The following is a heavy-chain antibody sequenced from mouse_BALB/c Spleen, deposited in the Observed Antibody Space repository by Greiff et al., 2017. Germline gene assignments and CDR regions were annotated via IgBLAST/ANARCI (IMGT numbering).Heavy chain of an antibody. J-gene: IGHJ4*01. Sequence: VQLQQSGAELMKPGASVKISCKATGYTFSSYWIVWVKQRPGHGLEWIGEILPGSGSTNYNEKFKGKATFTAATSSNTAYMPLSSLTSEDSAVYYCARKEYGNFCYAMDDGGQGTSVTVAS. D-gene: IGHD2-10*02. CDR2: ILPGSGST. CDR3: ARKEYGNFCYAMDD. V-gene: IGHV1-9*01. CDR1: GYTFSSYW.